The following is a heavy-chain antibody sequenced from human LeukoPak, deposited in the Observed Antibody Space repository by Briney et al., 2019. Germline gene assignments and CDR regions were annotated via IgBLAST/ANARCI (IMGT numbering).Heavy chain of an antibody. J-gene: IGHJ4*02. D-gene: IGHD1-26*01. V-gene: IGHV3-30*02. CDR2: IRYDGSNK. Sequence: GGSLRLSCAASGFTFSSYGMHWVRQAPGKGLEWVAFIRYDGSNKYYADSVKGRFTISRDNSKNTLYLQMNSLRAEDTAVYYCAKDQGGSYYPHFVDYWGQGTLVTVSS. CDR3: AKDQGGSYYPHFVDY. CDR1: GFTFSSYG.